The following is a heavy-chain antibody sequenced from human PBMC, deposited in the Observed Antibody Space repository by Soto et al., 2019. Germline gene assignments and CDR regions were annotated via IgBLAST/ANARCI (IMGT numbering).Heavy chain of an antibody. Sequence: PGGSLRLSCAVSGFTFSNYAMHWVRQAPGKGLEWVSVVSGSGSSTYYADSVKGRFTISRDNSKNTLHLQMNSLRAEDTAVYYCARRSPSWAFDIWGQGTMVTVSS. J-gene: IGHJ3*02. CDR3: ARRSPSWAFDI. V-gene: IGHV3-23*01. CDR2: VSGSGSST. CDR1: GFTFSNYA. D-gene: IGHD2-15*01.